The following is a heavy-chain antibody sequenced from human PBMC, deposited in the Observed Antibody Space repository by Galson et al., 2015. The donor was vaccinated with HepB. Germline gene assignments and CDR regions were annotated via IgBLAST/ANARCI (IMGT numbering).Heavy chain of an antibody. CDR3: TTAPGIAVAGPSFWGAFDI. D-gene: IGHD6-19*01. J-gene: IGHJ3*02. Sequence: SCAASGLTFSNAWMNWVRQAPGKGLEWVGRIKSKTDGGTTDYAAPVKGRFTISRDDSKNTLYLQMNSLKTEDTAVYYCTTAPGIAVAGPSFWGAFDIWGQGTMVTVSS. CDR2: IKSKTDGGTT. V-gene: IGHV3-15*07. CDR1: GLTFSNAW.